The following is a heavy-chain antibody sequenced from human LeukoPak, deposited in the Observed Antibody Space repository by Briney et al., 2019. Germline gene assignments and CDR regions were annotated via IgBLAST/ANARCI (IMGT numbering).Heavy chain of an antibody. V-gene: IGHV3-23*01. J-gene: IGHJ4*02. CDR2: ISDTYGTT. CDR3: VRHDSFIPF. D-gene: IGHD2-21*01. CDR1: GFTFTNFA. Sequence: GGSLRLSCAASGFTFTNFAMTWVRQAPGKGLEWVSSISDTYGTTYYTDSVKGRCTISRDNSKNTVYLQLNNLRAEDTAVYFCVRHDSFIPFWGQGTLVTVSS.